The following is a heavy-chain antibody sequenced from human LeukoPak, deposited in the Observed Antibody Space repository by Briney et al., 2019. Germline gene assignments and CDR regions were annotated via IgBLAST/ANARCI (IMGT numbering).Heavy chain of an antibody. Sequence: SETLSLTCAVSGGSISSSSYHWGWIRQAPGKGLEWIGTIYSTGVTYYSPSLSSRVTTSLDTSRNQFSLKLTSVTAADTAVYFCARHPTTPDYWGQGTLVTVSS. CDR3: ARHPTTPDY. CDR1: GGSISSSSYH. CDR2: IYSTGVT. D-gene: IGHD1-14*01. J-gene: IGHJ4*02. V-gene: IGHV4-39*01.